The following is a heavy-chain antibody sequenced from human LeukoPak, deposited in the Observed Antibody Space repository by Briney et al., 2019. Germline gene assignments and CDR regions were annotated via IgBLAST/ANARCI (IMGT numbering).Heavy chain of an antibody. V-gene: IGHV3-48*03. Sequence: GGSLRLSCAASGFTFSSYEMNWVRQAPGKGLEWVSYISSSGSTIYYADSVKGRFTISRDSAKNSLYLQMNSLRAEDTAVYYCARDGYSSARTPFDYWGQGTLVTVSS. CDR2: ISSSGSTI. CDR1: GFTFSSYE. J-gene: IGHJ4*02. CDR3: ARDGYSSARTPFDY. D-gene: IGHD6-19*01.